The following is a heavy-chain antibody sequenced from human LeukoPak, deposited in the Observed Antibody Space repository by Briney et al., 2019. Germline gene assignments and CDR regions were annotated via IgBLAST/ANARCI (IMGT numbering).Heavy chain of an antibody. CDR1: GGSISSGSYY. CDR2: IYTSGST. V-gene: IGHV4-61*02. Sequence: SETLSLTCTVSGGSISSGSYYWSWIRQPAGKGLEWIGCIYTSGSTNYNPSLKSRVTISVDTSKNQFSLKLSSVTAADTAVYYCARAAYYYGSGDLYFQHWGQGTLVTVSS. CDR3: ARAAYYYGSGDLYFQH. J-gene: IGHJ1*01. D-gene: IGHD3-10*01.